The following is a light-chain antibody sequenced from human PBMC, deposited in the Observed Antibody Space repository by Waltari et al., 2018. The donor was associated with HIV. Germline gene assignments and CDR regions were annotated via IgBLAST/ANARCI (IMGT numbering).Light chain of an antibody. CDR1: TSSIGAGHQ. Sequence: QSVLTQPPLVSGAPGQRVIISCTGSTSSIGAGHQVHWYQQLPGPAPKLLIYGNTNRPSGVPDRFSGSKSGTSASLAITGLQAEDEAHYYCQSYDTSLAGPRVFGTGTKVTVL. J-gene: IGLJ1*01. V-gene: IGLV1-40*01. CDR3: QSYDTSLAGPRV. CDR2: GNT.